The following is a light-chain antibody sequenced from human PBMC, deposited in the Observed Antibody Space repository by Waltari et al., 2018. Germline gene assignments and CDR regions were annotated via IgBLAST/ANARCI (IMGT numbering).Light chain of an antibody. CDR2: GAS. V-gene: IGKV3-15*01. CDR1: QTVSSN. CDR3: QQYNNWPRT. J-gene: IGKJ1*01. Sequence: EIVMTQSPATLSLSPGERATLSCRASQTVSSNLAWYQQKPGQAPWLLIYGASTRATGVPARFSGSGSGTAFTLTINSLQSEDFAVYFCQQYNNWPRTFGQGTKVEIK.